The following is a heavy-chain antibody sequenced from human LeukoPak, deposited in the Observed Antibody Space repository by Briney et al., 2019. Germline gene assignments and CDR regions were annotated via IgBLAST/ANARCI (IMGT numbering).Heavy chain of an antibody. V-gene: IGHV4-39*07. D-gene: IGHD3-10*01. J-gene: IGHJ6*03. Sequence: SETLSLTCTVASGSISNSNFYCGWIRQPPGKGLEWIGSIFYSGSTDYNSSLKSRVTISVDTSKNQFSLKLSSVTAADTAVYYCARAYYYGSGSYYYYYMDVWGKGTTVTISS. CDR3: ARAYYYGSGSYYYYYMDV. CDR2: IFYSGST. CDR1: SGSISNSNFY.